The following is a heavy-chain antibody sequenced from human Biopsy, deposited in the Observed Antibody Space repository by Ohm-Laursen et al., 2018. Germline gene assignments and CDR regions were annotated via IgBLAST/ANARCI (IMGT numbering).Heavy chain of an antibody. CDR1: GFNFNDYG. CDR2: ITNTGRTV. J-gene: IGHJ6*02. Sequence: SLRLSCAASGFNFNDYGMNWIRQAPGKGLEWVSFITNTGRTVYADSVKGRFTISRDNADNSLHLQMKSLRAEDTAVYYCARELGNGMDVWGQGTPVTVSS. CDR3: ARELGNGMDV. V-gene: IGHV3-11*01.